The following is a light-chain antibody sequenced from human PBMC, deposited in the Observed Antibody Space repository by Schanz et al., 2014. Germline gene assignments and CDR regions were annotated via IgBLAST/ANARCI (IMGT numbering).Light chain of an antibody. CDR3: CSYAGNNNWV. J-gene: IGLJ3*02. CDR1: SSDVGSYNL. Sequence: QSALTQPASVSGSPGQSITISCTGTSSDVGSYNLVSWYQQHPGKAPKLMIYEDSSRPSGVSNRFSGSKSGNTASLTISGLQAEDEADYYCCSYAGNNNWVFGGGTKLTVL. V-gene: IGLV2-23*01. CDR2: EDS.